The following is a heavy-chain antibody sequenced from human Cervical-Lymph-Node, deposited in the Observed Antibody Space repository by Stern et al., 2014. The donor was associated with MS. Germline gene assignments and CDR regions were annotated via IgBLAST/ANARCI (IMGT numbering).Heavy chain of an antibody. CDR1: GFALRSYG. Sequence: LVQSGAGVVQPGRSLRLSCAASGFALRSYGMHWVRQAPGKGLEWVGVISNDGNEKYYAHSVKGRFTISRDNSKNTLSLQMNSLKTEDTAVYYCAKDRLFCSGGGCYAMDVWGQGTTVTVSS. CDR2: ISNDGNEK. J-gene: IGHJ6*02. D-gene: IGHD2-15*01. V-gene: IGHV3-30*18. CDR3: AKDRLFCSGGGCYAMDV.